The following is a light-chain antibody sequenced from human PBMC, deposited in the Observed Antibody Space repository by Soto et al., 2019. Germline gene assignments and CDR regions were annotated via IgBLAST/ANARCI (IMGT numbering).Light chain of an antibody. CDR1: SSDVGGYNY. Sequence: QSALTQPSSVSGSPGQSITISCTGTSSDVGGYNYVSWYQQHPDKAHKLMIYNVNNRPSGVSNRFSGSKSGNTASLTISGLQAEDEADYYCSSYTSISTRVFGGGTKVTVL. CDR3: SSYTSISTRV. V-gene: IGLV2-14*01. J-gene: IGLJ2*01. CDR2: NVN.